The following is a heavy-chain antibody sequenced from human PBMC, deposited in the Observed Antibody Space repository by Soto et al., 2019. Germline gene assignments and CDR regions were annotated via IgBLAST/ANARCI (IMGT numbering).Heavy chain of an antibody. CDR2: SYYSGTT. J-gene: IGHJ4*02. D-gene: IGHD3-22*01. CDR1: GGSISSGGYY. V-gene: IGHV4-31*03. CDR3: ARGYYDTSSYYPSVGFDN. Sequence: QVQLQESGPGLVKPSQTLSLTCTVSGGSISSGGYYWSWIRHHPGKGLEWIGYSYYSGTTYYNPSLKSRVSISVDTFNNQFSLRLRSVTAADTAVYYCARGYYDTSSYYPSVGFDNWGQGTLVTVSS.